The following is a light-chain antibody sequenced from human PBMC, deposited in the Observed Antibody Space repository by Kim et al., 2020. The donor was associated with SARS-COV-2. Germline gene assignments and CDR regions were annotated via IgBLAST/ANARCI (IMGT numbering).Light chain of an antibody. CDR2: EVS. CDR3: CSYAGSSTVV. CDR1: SSDVRSYNL. Sequence: GPSTPISASGTSSDVRSYNLVSWYQQHPGKAPKLMIYEVSKRPSGVSNRFSASKSGNTASLTISGLQAEDEADYYCCSYAGSSTVVFGGGTQLTVL. J-gene: IGLJ2*01. V-gene: IGLV2-23*02.